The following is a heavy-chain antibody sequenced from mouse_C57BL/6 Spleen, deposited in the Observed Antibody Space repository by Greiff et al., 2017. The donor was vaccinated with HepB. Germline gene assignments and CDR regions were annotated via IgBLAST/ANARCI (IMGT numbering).Heavy chain of an antibody. J-gene: IGHJ4*01. CDR3: ARSIYYDHYYAMDY. CDR1: GYSFTSYY. V-gene: IGHV1-66*01. Sequence: QVQLKQSGPELVKPGASVKISCKASGYSFTSYYIHWVKQRPGQGLEWIGWIYPGSGNTKYNEKFKGKATLTADTSSSTAYMQLSSLTSEDSAVYYCARSIYYDHYYAMDYWGQGTSVTVSS. CDR2: IYPGSGNT. D-gene: IGHD2-4*01.